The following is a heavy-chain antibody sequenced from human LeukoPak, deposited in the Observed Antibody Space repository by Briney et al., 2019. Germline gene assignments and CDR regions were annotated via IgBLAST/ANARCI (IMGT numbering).Heavy chain of an antibody. J-gene: IGHJ4*02. Sequence: GGSLRLSCVASEFTFSSYNMNWVRQAPGKGLEWLSSINPSSSYINYADSVKGRFTISRDNAKNSVYLQMSSLRAEDTAVYYCTRGREGNYGLFDSWGQGTLVTLSS. CDR1: EFTFSSYN. CDR2: INPSSSYI. V-gene: IGHV3-21*01. CDR3: TRGREGNYGLFDS. D-gene: IGHD3-10*01.